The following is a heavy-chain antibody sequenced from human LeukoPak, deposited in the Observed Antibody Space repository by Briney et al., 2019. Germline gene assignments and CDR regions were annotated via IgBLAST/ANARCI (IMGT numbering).Heavy chain of an antibody. CDR1: GGAISSGGYH. D-gene: IGHD2-8*01. CDR3: ARGVVQLDY. Sequence: SETLSLTCTVSGGAISSGGYHWSWIRQHPGKGLEWIGYIYFSGSTSYNPSLKSRLSISVDTSKNQFSLTMNSVTAADTAVYYCARGVVQLDYWGQGTQVTVSS. V-gene: IGHV4-31*03. J-gene: IGHJ4*02. CDR2: IYFSGST.